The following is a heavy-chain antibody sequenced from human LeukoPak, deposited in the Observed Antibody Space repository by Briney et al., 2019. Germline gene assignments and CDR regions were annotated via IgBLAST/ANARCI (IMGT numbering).Heavy chain of an antibody. Sequence: ASVKLSCKASGYTFTGYYMHWVRQAPGQGLEWMGWINPNSGGTNYALKFQGRVTMTRDTSISTAFMELSRLTSDDTAVYYCTGGATTPVYWGQGTLVTVSS. V-gene: IGHV1-2*02. CDR2: INPNSGGT. J-gene: IGHJ4*02. CDR1: GYTFTGYY. D-gene: IGHD5-12*01. CDR3: TGGATTPVY.